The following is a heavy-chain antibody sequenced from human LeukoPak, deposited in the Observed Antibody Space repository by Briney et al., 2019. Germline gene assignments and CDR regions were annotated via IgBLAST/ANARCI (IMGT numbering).Heavy chain of an antibody. V-gene: IGHV3-30*04. CDR1: GFTLSSYA. Sequence: SGGSLRLSCAASGFTLSSYAMHWVRQAPGKGLEWVAVISYDGSNKYYADSVKGRFTISRDNSKNTLYLQMNSLRAEDTAVYYCAKGDTAMDPGAYYYYYYMDVWGKGTTVTVSS. CDR3: AKGDTAMDPGAYYYYYYMDV. D-gene: IGHD5-18*01. J-gene: IGHJ6*03. CDR2: ISYDGSNK.